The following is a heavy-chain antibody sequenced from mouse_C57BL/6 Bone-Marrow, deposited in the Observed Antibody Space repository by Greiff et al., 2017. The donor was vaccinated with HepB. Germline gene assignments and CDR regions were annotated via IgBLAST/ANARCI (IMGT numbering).Heavy chain of an antibody. J-gene: IGHJ2*01. Sequence: EVQLQQSGPELVKPGASVKISCKASGYSFTGYYMNWVKQSPEKSLEWIGEINPSTGGTTYNQKFKAKATLTVDKSSSTAYMQLKSLTSEDSAFYYYARDGGYYYFDYWGQGTTLTVSS. V-gene: IGHV1-42*01. D-gene: IGHD2-3*01. CDR3: ARDGGYYYFDY. CDR1: GYSFTGYY. CDR2: INPSTGGT.